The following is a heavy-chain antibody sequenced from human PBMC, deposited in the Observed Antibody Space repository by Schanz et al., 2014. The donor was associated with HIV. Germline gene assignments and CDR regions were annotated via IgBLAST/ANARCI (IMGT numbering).Heavy chain of an antibody. Sequence: EVQLVESGGGLVKPGGSLRLSCAASGFTFSSYAMNWVRQPPGKGLQWVSTINGDRTYYTGSVKGRFTISRDNSKNTLYLQMNSLRAEDTAMYFCARETGGSGWYTLDYWGQGTLIAVSS. D-gene: IGHD6-19*01. CDR3: ARETGGSGWYTLDY. J-gene: IGHJ4*02. V-gene: IGHV3-23*04. CDR2: INGDRT. CDR1: GFTFSSYA.